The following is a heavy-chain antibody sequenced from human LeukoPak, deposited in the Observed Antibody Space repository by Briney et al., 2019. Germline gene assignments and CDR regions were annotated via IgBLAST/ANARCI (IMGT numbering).Heavy chain of an antibody. D-gene: IGHD6-6*01. J-gene: IGHJ4*02. V-gene: IGHV4-39*07. Sequence: SETLSLTCTVSGGSITSRSNYWGWIRQPPGKGLEWIGSINYSGSTYYNPSLKSRVTISVDTSKNQFSLKLISVTAADTAVYYCASLRVAARPYQAVDYWGQGTLVTVSS. CDR1: GGSITSRSNY. CDR3: ASLRVAARPYQAVDY. CDR2: INYSGST.